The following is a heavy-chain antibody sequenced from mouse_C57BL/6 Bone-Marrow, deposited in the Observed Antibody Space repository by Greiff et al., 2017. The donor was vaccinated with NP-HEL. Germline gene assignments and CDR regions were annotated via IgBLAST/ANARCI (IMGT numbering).Heavy chain of an antibody. CDR1: GYTFTSYT. V-gene: IGHV1-4*01. J-gene: IGHJ1*03. D-gene: IGHD2-4*01. CDR3: ARADYDVYFDG. Sequence: QVQLQQSGAELARPGASVKMSCKASGYTFTSYTMHWVKQRPGQGLEWIGYINPSSGYTKYNQKFKDKATLTADKSSSTAYMQLSSLTSEDSAIYYCARADYDVYFDGWGTGTTVTVSS. CDR2: INPSSGYT.